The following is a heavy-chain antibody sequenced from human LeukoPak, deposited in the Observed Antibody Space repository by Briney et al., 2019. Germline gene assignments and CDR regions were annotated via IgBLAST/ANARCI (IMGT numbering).Heavy chain of an antibody. CDR2: INAGNGNT. CDR3: ASRGSLLIGQDVFDI. J-gene: IGHJ3*02. D-gene: IGHD3-16*01. Sequence: ASVKVSCKASGYTFNSYSVSWVRQAPGQGLEWMGWINAGNGNTKYSQKFQGRVTITRDTSATTAYMELSSLRSEDTAVYYCASRGSLLIGQDVFDIWGQGTMVTVSS. V-gene: IGHV1-18*04. CDR1: GYTFNSYS.